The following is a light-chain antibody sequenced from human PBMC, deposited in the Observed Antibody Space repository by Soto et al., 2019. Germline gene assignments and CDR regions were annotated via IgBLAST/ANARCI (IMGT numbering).Light chain of an antibody. CDR2: DAS. J-gene: IGKJ4*01. CDR1: QSIGTW. CDR3: QQYNSYSRS. V-gene: IGKV1-5*01. Sequence: DIPMTQSPSTLSASVGDRVTITCRASQSIGTWLAWYQQKPGKAPKLLIYDASSLESGVPSRFSGSASGTEFTLTITSLQPDDFATYYCQQYNSYSRSFGGGTKVEIK.